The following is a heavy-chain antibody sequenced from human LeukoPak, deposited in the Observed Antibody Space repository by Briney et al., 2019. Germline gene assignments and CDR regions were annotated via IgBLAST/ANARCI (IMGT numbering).Heavy chain of an antibody. CDR1: GYNFTSYW. CDR3: ARPPAGSGVYYSFDY. J-gene: IGHJ4*02. Sequence: GESLKISCKGSGYNFTSYWLVWVRQMPGKGLEWMGAIYPGDSDTRYSPSFQGQVTMSADKSITTAYLQWSSLKASDTAMYYCARPPAGSGVYYSFDYWGQGTLVTVSS. CDR2: IYPGDSDT. D-gene: IGHD6-25*01. V-gene: IGHV5-51*01.